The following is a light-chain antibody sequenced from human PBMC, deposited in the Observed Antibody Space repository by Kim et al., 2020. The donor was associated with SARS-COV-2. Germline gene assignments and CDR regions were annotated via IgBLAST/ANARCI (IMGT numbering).Light chain of an antibody. CDR2: DAS. V-gene: IGKV1-33*01. CDR3: QQYKSPSIT. J-gene: IGKJ5*01. CDR1: QDISNY. Sequence: TSVGDRVTITCQASQDISNYLNWYQQNPGKAPKLLIYDASNLETGVPSRFSGSGSGTDFTFTISSLQPEDIATYYCQQYKSPSITFGQGTRLDIK.